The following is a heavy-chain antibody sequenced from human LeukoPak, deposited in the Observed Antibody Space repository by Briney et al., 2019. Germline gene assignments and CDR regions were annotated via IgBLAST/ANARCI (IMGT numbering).Heavy chain of an antibody. D-gene: IGHD1-1*01. J-gene: IGHJ4*02. Sequence: GGSLRLSCVVSEFIFSNFAMSWVRQAPGKGLESVSVITDDEDTYYADSVKGRFTISRDNSQNTVFLQMNSLRVEDTAVYYCAKVDYWSPENYFDSWGQGTLVTVSS. CDR2: ITDDEDT. CDR1: EFIFSNFA. CDR3: AKVDYWSPENYFDS. V-gene: IGHV3-23*01.